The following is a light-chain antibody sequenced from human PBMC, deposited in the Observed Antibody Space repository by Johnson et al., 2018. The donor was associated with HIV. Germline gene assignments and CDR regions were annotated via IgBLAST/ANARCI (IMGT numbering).Light chain of an antibody. V-gene: IGLV1-51*02. CDR2: ENN. Sequence: QSVLTQPPSVSAAPGQKVTIFCSGSSSNIGNNYVSWYQQVPGTAPKLLIYENNKRPSGIPTRFSGSKSGTSATLGITGIPTGDEADYYCETWDTSLSAGVFGTGTKVTVL. CDR1: SSNIGNNY. J-gene: IGLJ1*01. CDR3: ETWDTSLSAGV.